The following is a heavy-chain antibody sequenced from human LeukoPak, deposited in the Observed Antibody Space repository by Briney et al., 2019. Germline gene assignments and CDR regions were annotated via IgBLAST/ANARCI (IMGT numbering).Heavy chain of an antibody. D-gene: IGHD6-13*01. CDR2: IKSKTDGGTT. Sequence: GGSLRLSCAASGFTFSNAWMSWVRQAPGKGLEWVGRIKSKTDGGTTDYAAPVKGRFTISRDNSKNTLYLQMNSLRAGDTAVYYCARDRKQQLDVYYYYGMDVWGQGTTVTVSS. V-gene: IGHV3-15*01. CDR3: ARDRKQQLDVYYYYGMDV. J-gene: IGHJ6*02. CDR1: GFTFSNAW.